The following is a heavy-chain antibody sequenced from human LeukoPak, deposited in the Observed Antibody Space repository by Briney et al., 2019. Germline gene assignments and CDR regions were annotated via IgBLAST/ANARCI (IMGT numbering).Heavy chain of an antibody. CDR3: ASSGDIVSFDP. V-gene: IGHV1-69*05. CDR2: IIPIFGTA. D-gene: IGHD2-15*01. J-gene: IGHJ5*02. CDR1: GGTFSSYA. Sequence: SVKVSCKASGGTFSSYAISWVRQAPGQGLEWMGGIIPIFGTANYAQKFQGRVTMTRNTSISTACMELSSLRSEDTAVYYCASSGDIVSFDPWGQGTLVTVSS.